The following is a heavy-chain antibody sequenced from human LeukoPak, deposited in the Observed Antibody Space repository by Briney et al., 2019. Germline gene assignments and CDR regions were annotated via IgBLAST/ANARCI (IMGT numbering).Heavy chain of an antibody. J-gene: IGHJ4*02. CDR3: ARDLVGYYYDSEARGFDY. Sequence: ASVKVSCKASGYTFTGYYMHWVRQAPGQGLEWMGWINPNSGGTNYAQKFQGRVTMTRDTSISTAYVELSRLRSDDTAVYYCARDLVGYYYDSEARGFDYWGQGTLVTVSS. CDR1: GYTFTGYY. CDR2: INPNSGGT. D-gene: IGHD3-22*01. V-gene: IGHV1-2*02.